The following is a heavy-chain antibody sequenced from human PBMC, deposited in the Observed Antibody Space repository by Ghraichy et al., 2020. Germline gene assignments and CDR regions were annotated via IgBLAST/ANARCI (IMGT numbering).Heavy chain of an antibody. CDR1: GFTFSSYA. CDR3: ARRYSYGQNYFDY. D-gene: IGHD5-18*01. J-gene: IGHJ4*02. Sequence: GESLRLSCAASGFTFSSYAMSWVRQAPGKGLEWVSAISGSSGSTYYADSVKGRFTISRDNSKNTLYLQMNSLRAEDTAVYYCARRYSYGQNYFDYWGQGTLVTVSS. CDR2: ISGSSGST. V-gene: IGHV3-23*01.